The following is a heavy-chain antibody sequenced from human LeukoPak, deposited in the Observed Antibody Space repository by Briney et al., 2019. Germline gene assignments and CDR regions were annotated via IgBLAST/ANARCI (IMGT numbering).Heavy chain of an antibody. D-gene: IGHD3-22*01. CDR1: AGSTSSGYYY. V-gene: IGHV4-30-4*01. CDR3: ARDRTYDSSGSDAFDI. Sequence: SQTLSPTCPVSAGSTSSGYYYWSWIRQPPGKGLEWIGYIYCSGSTYYNPALKSRGTISVDTSKNQFSLKLSSVTAADTAVYYCARDRTYDSSGSDAFDIWGQGTMVTVSS. J-gene: IGHJ3*02. CDR2: IYCSGST.